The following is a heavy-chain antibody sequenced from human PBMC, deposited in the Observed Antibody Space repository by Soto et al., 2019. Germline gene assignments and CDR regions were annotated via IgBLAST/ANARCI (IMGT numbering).Heavy chain of an antibody. Sequence: GGSLRLSCAASGFTFDDFTLHWVRQGPGEGLEWVSLVRRDGGNRIYADSVQGRFTISRDNSNSTLYLQMNSLRTEDTAVYYCVKGVSGAGFVSDLWGSGTTVTAPQ. CDR2: VRRDGGNR. J-gene: IGHJ6*04. CDR1: GFTFDDFT. V-gene: IGHV3-43*01. D-gene: IGHD2-8*01. CDR3: VKGVSGAGFVSDL.